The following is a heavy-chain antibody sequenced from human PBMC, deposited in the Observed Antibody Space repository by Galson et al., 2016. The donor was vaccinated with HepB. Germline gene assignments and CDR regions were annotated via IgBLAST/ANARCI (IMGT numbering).Heavy chain of an antibody. CDR3: ARSSMVRGIMSHFQY. J-gene: IGHJ1*01. D-gene: IGHD3-10*01. V-gene: IGHV1-18*04. CDR2: ISADNGNT. Sequence: SVKVSCKASGYTFTSYGISWVRQAPGQGLEWMGWISADNGNTNYAQKLQGRVTMTTDTSTSAAYMELRGLRSDDTAVYYCARSSMVRGIMSHFQYWGQGTLVTVSS. CDR1: GYTFTSYG.